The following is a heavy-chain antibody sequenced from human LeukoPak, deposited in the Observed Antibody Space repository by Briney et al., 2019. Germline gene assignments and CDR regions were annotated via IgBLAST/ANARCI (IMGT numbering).Heavy chain of an antibody. V-gene: IGHV3-23*01. CDR2: IGGSST. J-gene: IGHJ4*02. CDR1: GFPFTIYA. Sequence: GVSLRLSCAASGFPFTIYAMSWVRQAPGKGLEWVSSIGGSSTYYADSVKGRFTISRDTSKNTMDLQMNSLRAEDTAIYYCAKYRGFGDSYDSWGQGTLVTVSS. D-gene: IGHD3-10*01. CDR3: AKYRGFGDSYDS.